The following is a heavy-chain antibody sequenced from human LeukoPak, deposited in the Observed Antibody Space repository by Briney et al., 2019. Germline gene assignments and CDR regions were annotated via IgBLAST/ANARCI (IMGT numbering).Heavy chain of an antibody. V-gene: IGHV3-9*01. D-gene: IGHD5-18*01. CDR1: GFTFDDYA. CDR2: ISWNSGSI. Sequence: GRSLRLSCAASGFTFDDYAMHWVRQAPGKGLEWVSGISWNSGSIVYADSVKGRFTISRDNAKNSLYLQMNSLRAEDTALYYCAKGAPNTAMAYDYWGQGTLVTVSS. CDR3: AKGAPNTAMAYDY. J-gene: IGHJ4*02.